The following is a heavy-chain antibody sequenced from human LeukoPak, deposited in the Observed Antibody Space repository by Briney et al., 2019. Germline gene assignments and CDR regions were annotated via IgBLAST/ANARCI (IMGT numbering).Heavy chain of an antibody. CDR1: GFTFSSYA. D-gene: IGHD1-26*01. CDR2: ISGIVGRT. CDR3: AKDLGRGSYSTSEYFQH. Sequence: GRCLRLSCAASGFTFSSYAMSCVCEAPGKGLEWVSAISGIVGRTYSAGSVKGRFTISRDNSKSTLYLQENNLRAEDTAVCDCAKDLGRGSYSTSEYFQHWGQGTLVTVPS. J-gene: IGHJ1*01. V-gene: IGHV3-23*01.